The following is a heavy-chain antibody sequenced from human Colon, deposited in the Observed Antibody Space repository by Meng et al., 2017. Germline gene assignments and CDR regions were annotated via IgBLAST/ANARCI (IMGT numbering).Heavy chain of an antibody. J-gene: IGHJ5*02. Sequence: QVQLQESGPGLVRPSETLSLTCTFSGGSVSSGSYYWSWIRQPLGKGLEWIGYIYYSGSTNYNPSLKSRVTISVDTSKNQFSLKLSSVTAADTAVYYCARNYGPWGQGTLVTVSS. CDR2: IYYSGST. V-gene: IGHV4-61*01. CDR1: GGSVSSGSYY. D-gene: IGHD4-17*01. CDR3: ARNYGP.